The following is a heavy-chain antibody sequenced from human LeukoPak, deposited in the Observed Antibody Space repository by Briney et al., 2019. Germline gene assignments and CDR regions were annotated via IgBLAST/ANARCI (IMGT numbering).Heavy chain of an antibody. V-gene: IGHV3-30*02. Sequence: GGSLRLSCAASGFTFSSYGMHWVRQAPGKGLEWVVFIRYDGSNKYYADSVKGRFTISRDNSKNTLYLQMNSLRAEDTAVYYCAKTRPPRDAFDIWGQGTMVTVSS. CDR2: IRYDGSNK. J-gene: IGHJ3*02. CDR3: AKTRPPRDAFDI. CDR1: GFTFSSYG. D-gene: IGHD6-6*01.